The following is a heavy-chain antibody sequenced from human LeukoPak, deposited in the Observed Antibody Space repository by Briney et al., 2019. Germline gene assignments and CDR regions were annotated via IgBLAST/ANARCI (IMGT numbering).Heavy chain of an antibody. CDR1: GYTFTGYY. CDR3: ARDSSGEVAFDI. CDR2: ISAYNGNT. Sequence: GASVKVSCKASGYTFTGYYMHWVRQAPGQGLEWMGWISAYNGNTNYAQKLQDRVNMTTDTSTSTAYMELRSLRSDDTAVYYCARDSSGEVAFDIWGQGTMVTVSS. V-gene: IGHV1-18*04. D-gene: IGHD4-17*01. J-gene: IGHJ3*02.